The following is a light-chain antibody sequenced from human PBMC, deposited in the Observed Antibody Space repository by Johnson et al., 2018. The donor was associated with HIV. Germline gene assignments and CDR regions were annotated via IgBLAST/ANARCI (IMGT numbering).Light chain of an antibody. CDR3: GTWDSSLRAFYV. CDR1: SSNIGNNY. CDR2: DNN. J-gene: IGLJ1*01. Sequence: QSVLTQPPSVSAAPGQKVTISCSGSSSNIGNNYVSWYQQLPGTAPKLLIYDNNKRPSGIPDRFSGSKSGKSATLGLPGLQTWDEADYYCGTWDSSLRAFYVFVTGTKVTVL. V-gene: IGLV1-51*01.